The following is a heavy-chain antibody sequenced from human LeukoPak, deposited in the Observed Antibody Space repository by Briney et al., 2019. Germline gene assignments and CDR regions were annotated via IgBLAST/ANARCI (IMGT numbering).Heavy chain of an antibody. J-gene: IGHJ4*02. Sequence: ASETLSLTCAVYGGSFSGYYWSWIRQPPGKGLEWIGEINHSGSTNYNPSLKSRVTISVDTSKNQFSLKLSSVTAADTAVYYCARAPPYYDFWSGYSPFDYWGQGTLVTVSS. CDR2: INHSGST. CDR3: ARAPPYYDFWSGYSPFDY. CDR1: GGSFSGYY. D-gene: IGHD3-3*01. V-gene: IGHV4-34*01.